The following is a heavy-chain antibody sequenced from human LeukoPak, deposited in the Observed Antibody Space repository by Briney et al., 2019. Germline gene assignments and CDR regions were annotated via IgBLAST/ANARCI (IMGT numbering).Heavy chain of an antibody. CDR2: ISGSGGST. CDR1: GFTFSNYW. CDR3: AKDAPSGIAVAGTDY. D-gene: IGHD6-19*01. V-gene: IGHV3-23*01. J-gene: IGHJ4*02. Sequence: GGSLRLSCAASGFTFSNYWMHWVRQAPGKGLEWVSAISGSGGSTYYADSVKGRFTISRDNSKNTLYLQMNSLRAEDTAVYYCAKDAPSGIAVAGTDYWGQGTLVTVSS.